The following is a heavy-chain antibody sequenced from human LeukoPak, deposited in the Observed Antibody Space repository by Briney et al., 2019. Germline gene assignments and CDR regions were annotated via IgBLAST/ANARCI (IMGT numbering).Heavy chain of an antibody. CDR3: AREPGYSGSFDY. CDR2: IYTSGST. Sequence: SETLSLTCTVSGGSISSYYWSWIRQPAGKGLEWIGRIYTSGSTNYNPSLKSRVTISVDKSKDQFSLKLSSVTAADTAVYYCAREPGYSGSFDYWGQGTLVTVSS. CDR1: GGSISSYY. V-gene: IGHV4-4*07. D-gene: IGHD3-9*01. J-gene: IGHJ4*02.